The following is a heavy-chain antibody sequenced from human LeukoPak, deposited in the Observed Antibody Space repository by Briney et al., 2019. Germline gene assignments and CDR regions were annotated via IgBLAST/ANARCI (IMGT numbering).Heavy chain of an antibody. CDR2: IIPILGIA. V-gene: IGHV1-69*04. CDR1: GYTFTGYY. D-gene: IGHD3-22*01. J-gene: IGHJ4*02. Sequence: ASVKVSCKASGYTFTGYYMHWVRQAPGQGLEWMGRIIPILGIANYAQKFQGRVTITADKSTSTAYMELSSLRSEDTAVYYCARGYYYDSSGYYDYWGQGTLVTVSS. CDR3: ARGYYYDSSGYYDY.